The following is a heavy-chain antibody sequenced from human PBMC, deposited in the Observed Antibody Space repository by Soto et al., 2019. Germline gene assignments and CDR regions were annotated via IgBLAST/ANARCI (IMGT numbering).Heavy chain of an antibody. D-gene: IGHD3-10*01. V-gene: IGHV1-8*01. J-gene: IGHJ4*02. Sequence: ASVKVSCKASGNTFTSYDINWVRQATGHGLEWMGRINPNSGNIGYAQKFQGRVTMTRDTAIRTAYMEVSRLRSDDTAVYYCARGRASGSYYPLDYWGQGTLVTVSS. CDR1: GNTFTSYD. CDR3: ARGRASGSYYPLDY. CDR2: INPNSGNI.